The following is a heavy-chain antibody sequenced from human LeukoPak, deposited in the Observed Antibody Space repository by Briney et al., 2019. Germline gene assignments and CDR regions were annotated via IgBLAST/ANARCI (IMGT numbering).Heavy chain of an antibody. CDR2: IYPGDSDT. CDR1: GYSLTSYW. D-gene: IGHD6-13*01. Sequence: GESLKISCKGSGYSLTSYWIGWVRQMPGKGLEWMGIIYPGDSDTRYSPSFQGQVTISADKSISTAYLQWSSLKASDTAMYYCARHGPAGYSSSWYDYWGQGTLVTVSS. CDR3: ARHGPAGYSSSWYDY. V-gene: IGHV5-51*01. J-gene: IGHJ4*02.